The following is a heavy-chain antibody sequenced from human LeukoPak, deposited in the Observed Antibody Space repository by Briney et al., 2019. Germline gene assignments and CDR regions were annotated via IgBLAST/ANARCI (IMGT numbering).Heavy chain of an antibody. CDR2: AYYSGST. D-gene: IGHD3-3*01. CDR3: ARGGSGYHDY. J-gene: IGHJ4*02. CDR1: GGSITSYY. V-gene: IGHV4-59*08. Sequence: SETLSLTCTVSGGSITSYYWSWIRQPPGKGLEWIGCAYYSGSTSYNPSLKSRVTISIDTSKNQFSLKLSSVTAADTAVYYCARGGSGYHDYWGQGTLVTVSS.